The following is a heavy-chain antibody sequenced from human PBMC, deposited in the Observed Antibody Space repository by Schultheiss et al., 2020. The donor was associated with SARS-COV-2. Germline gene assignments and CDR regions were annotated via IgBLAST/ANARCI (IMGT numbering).Heavy chain of an antibody. J-gene: IGHJ2*01. CDR3: ARLQDWYFDL. CDR2: IYYSGST. CDR1: GGSISSYY. Sequence: SETLSLTCTVSGGSISSYYWGWIRQPPGKGLEWIGSIYYSGSTYYNPSLKSRITMSLDTSKNQFYLKLSSVTAADTAVYYCARLQDWYFDLWGRGTLVTVSS. V-gene: IGHV4-39*07.